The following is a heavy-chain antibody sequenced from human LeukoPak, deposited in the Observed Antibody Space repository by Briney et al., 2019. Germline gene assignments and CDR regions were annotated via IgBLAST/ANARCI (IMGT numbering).Heavy chain of an antibody. V-gene: IGHV3-23*01. Sequence: GGSLRLSCAASGFTFSTYAVNWVRQAPGRGLEWVSAISDSGDVTYYAESVKGRFTISRDNSKNTLYLQMNSLRVEDAAIYYCEKDERFHGGRKGYGWFDPWGKGTLVTVSS. J-gene: IGHJ5*02. D-gene: IGHD4-23*01. CDR3: EKDERFHGGRKGYGWFDP. CDR2: ISDSGDVT. CDR1: GFTFSTYA.